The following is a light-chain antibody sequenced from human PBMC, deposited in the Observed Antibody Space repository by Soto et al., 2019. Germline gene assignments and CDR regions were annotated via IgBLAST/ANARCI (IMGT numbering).Light chain of an antibody. J-gene: IGKJ5*01. Sequence: EIVLTQSPGTLSLSPGERASPSCRASQSVGKYLALYQQKPGQAPRLLIYGASTRATGIPDRFSGSGSGTDFTLTISRLEPEDFAVYYCQQRSNWPSITFGQGTRLEI. CDR1: QSVGKY. CDR3: QQRSNWPSIT. CDR2: GAS. V-gene: IGKV3-11*01.